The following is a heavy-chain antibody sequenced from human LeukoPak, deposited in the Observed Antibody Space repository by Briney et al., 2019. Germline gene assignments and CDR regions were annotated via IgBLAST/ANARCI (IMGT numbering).Heavy chain of an antibody. Sequence: ASVKVSCKAPGYILTNYGINWVRQAPGQGLEWMGWISAYNGNTKYTQKLQDRVTMTTDTSTSTAYMELKTLRSDDTAVYFCARAGYSRFVDDLDYWGQGTLVTVSS. CDR2: ISAYNGNT. V-gene: IGHV1-18*01. J-gene: IGHJ4*02. CDR1: GYILTNYG. CDR3: ARAGYSRFVDDLDY. D-gene: IGHD1-26*01.